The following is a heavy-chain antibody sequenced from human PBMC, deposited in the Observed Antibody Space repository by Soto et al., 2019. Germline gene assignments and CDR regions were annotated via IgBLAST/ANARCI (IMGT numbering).Heavy chain of an antibody. CDR3: ASLGVDTAMGNFDY. Sequence: SETLSLTCTVSGGSISSGDYYWSWIRQPPGKGLEWIGYIYYSGSTYYNPSLKSRVTISVDTSKNQFSLKLSSVTAADTAVYYCASLGVDTAMGNFDYWGRGTLVTVSS. CDR2: IYYSGST. D-gene: IGHD5-18*01. V-gene: IGHV4-30-4*01. J-gene: IGHJ4*02. CDR1: GGSISSGDYY.